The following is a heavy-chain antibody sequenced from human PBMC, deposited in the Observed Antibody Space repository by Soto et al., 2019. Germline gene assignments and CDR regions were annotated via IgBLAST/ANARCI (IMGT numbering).Heavy chain of an antibody. CDR1: GFTFSSYS. Sequence: GGSLRLSCAASGFTFSSYSMNWVRQAPGKGLEWVSSISSSSSYIYYADSVKGRFTISRDNAKNSLYLQMNSLRAEDTAVYYCARERDLTYYYGSGSYYNAFDIWGQGTMVTVSS. V-gene: IGHV3-21*01. CDR3: ARERDLTYYYGSGSYYNAFDI. J-gene: IGHJ3*02. D-gene: IGHD3-10*01. CDR2: ISSSSSYI.